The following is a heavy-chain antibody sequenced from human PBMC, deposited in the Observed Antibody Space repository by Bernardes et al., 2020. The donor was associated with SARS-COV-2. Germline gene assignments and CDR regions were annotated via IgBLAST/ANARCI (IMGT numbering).Heavy chain of an antibody. V-gene: IGHV3-23*01. Sequence: GGSLRLSCAASGFTFSNYAMNWVRQAPGKGLEWVSAISGSGGSTYYADSVKGRFTISRDNSKNTLYLQMNSLRAEDTAIYYCAKGDLLWWFDYWGQGTLVTVSS. CDR2: ISGSGGST. D-gene: IGHD2-21*01. J-gene: IGHJ4*02. CDR1: GFTFSNYA. CDR3: AKGDLLWWFDY.